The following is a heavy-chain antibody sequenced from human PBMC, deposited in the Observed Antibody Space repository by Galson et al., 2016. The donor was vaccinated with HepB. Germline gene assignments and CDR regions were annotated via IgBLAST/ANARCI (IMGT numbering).Heavy chain of an antibody. CDR2: IYYSGST. CDR3: ATFAGFGELSPVPFDY. Sequence: SETLSLTCTVSGGSINNYYWGWIRQPPGKGLEWIGYIYYSGSTNYNPSLKSRVTISVDTSKSQFSLKLSSVTAADTAVYYCATFAGFGELSPVPFDYWGQGTLVTVSS. CDR1: GGSINNYY. V-gene: IGHV4-59*01. J-gene: IGHJ4*02. D-gene: IGHD3-16*02.